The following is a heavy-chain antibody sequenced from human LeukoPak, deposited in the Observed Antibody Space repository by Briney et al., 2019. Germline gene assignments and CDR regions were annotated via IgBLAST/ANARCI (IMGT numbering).Heavy chain of an antibody. D-gene: IGHD6-13*01. Sequence: APVKVSCKASGYTFTGYYMHWVRQAPGQGLEWMGWINPNSGGTNYAQKFQGWVTMTRDTSISTAYMELSRLRSDDTAVYYCARGQVGDSSPFDYWGQGTLVTVSS. CDR2: INPNSGGT. CDR1: GYTFTGYY. V-gene: IGHV1-2*04. CDR3: ARGQVGDSSPFDY. J-gene: IGHJ4*02.